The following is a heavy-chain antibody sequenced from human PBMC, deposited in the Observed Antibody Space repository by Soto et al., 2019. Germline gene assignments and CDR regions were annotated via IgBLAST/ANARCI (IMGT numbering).Heavy chain of an antibody. D-gene: IGHD3-10*01. CDR1: GGSISSGGYY. Sequence: QVQLQESGPGLVKPSQTLSLTCTVSGGSISSGGYYWSWIRQHPGKGLEWIGYIYYSGSTYYNPSLKSRVSISVDTSKNQFSLKLSSVTAADTAVYYCARGVTMVRGVIHTPYFDYWGQGTLVTVSS. J-gene: IGHJ4*02. V-gene: IGHV4-31*03. CDR2: IYYSGST. CDR3: ARGVTMVRGVIHTPYFDY.